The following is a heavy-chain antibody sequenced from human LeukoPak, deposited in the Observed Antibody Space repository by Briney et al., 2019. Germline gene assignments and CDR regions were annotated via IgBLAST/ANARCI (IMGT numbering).Heavy chain of an antibody. CDR1: GYSFTNYA. CDR3: ARAFQSLGGLSLPDY. CDR2: IHPSTGKP. V-gene: IGHV7-4-1*02. Sequence: ASVKVSCKASGYSFTNYAMNWVRQAPGQGLEWMGWIHPSTGKPTYAQGFTGRFVFSLDTSVSTTYLQISSLKAEDTAVYFRARAFQSLGGLSLPDYWGQGTLLTVSS. D-gene: IGHD3-16*02. J-gene: IGHJ4*02.